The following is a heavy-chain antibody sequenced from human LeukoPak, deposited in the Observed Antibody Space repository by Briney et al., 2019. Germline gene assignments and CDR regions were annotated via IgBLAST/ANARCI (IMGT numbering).Heavy chain of an antibody. D-gene: IGHD1-26*01. CDR1: GGPISSYY. CDR2: IYYSGST. Sequence: SETLSLTCTVSGGPISSYYWSWIRQPPGKGLEWIGYIYYSGSTNYNPSLKSRVTISVDTSKNQFSLKLSSVTAADTAVYYCARLGRQTNWFDPWGQGTLVTVSS. V-gene: IGHV4-59*08. CDR3: ARLGRQTNWFDP. J-gene: IGHJ5*02.